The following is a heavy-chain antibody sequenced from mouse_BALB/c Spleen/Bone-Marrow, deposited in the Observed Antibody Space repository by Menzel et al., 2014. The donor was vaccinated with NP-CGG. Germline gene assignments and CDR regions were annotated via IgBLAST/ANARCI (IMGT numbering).Heavy chain of an antibody. CDR1: GYSFTNYW. V-gene: IGHV1-7*01. CDR2: ISPSTGYS. J-gene: IGHJ3*01. CDR3: ARYGNYPLFAY. D-gene: IGHD2-1*01. Sequence: VKVVESGAELAKPGASVKMSCKASGYSFTNYWMHWVKQRPGQGLEWIGYISPSTGYSEYNQKFKDKATLTADKSSNIAYMQLSSLTSEDSAVYYCARYGNYPLFAYWGQGTLVTVSA.